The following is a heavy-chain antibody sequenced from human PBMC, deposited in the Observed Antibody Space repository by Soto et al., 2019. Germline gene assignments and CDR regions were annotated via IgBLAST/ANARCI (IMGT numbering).Heavy chain of an antibody. CDR3: AREKEVRLDQSYYYYYMDV. J-gene: IGHJ6*03. D-gene: IGHD3-10*01. CDR1: GYTFTSYG. V-gene: IGHV1-18*01. CDR2: ISAYNGNT. Sequence: GASVKVSCKASGYTFTSYGISWVRQAPGQGLEWMGWISAYNGNTNYAQKLQGRVTMTTDTSTSTAYMELRSLRSDDTAVYYCAREKEVRLDQSYYYYYMDVWGKGTTVTVSS.